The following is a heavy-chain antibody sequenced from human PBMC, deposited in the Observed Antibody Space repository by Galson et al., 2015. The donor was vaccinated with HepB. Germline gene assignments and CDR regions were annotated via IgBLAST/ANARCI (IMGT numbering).Heavy chain of an antibody. CDR3: AKDDRNGLGNDY. CDR1: GFTFSSYA. V-gene: IGHV3-23*01. CDR2: ISGSGGST. Sequence: SLRLSCAASGFTFSSYAMSWVRQAPGKGLEWVSAISGSGGSTYYADSVKGRFTISRDNSKNTLYLQMNSLRAEDTAVYYCAKDDRNGLGNDYWGQGTLVTVSS. J-gene: IGHJ4*02. D-gene: IGHD3-22*01.